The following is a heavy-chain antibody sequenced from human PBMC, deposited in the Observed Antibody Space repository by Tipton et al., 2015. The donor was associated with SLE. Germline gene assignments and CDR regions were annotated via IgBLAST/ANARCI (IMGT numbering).Heavy chain of an antibody. D-gene: IGHD5-12*01. V-gene: IGHV4-34*01. Sequence: TLSLTCAVYGGSFSGYYWSWIRQPPGKGLEWIGEINHSGSANYKPSLKSRVTISVDTSKNQFSLKVTSVTAADTAVYYCATSRVATTFYFDYWGQGTLVTVSS. CDR3: ATSRVATTFYFDY. J-gene: IGHJ4*02. CDR2: INHSGSA. CDR1: GGSFSGYY.